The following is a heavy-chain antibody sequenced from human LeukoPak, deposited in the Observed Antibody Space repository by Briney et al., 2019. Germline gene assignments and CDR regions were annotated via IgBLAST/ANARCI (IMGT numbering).Heavy chain of an antibody. Sequence: GASVKVSCKASGYSFTSYYIHWVRQAPGQGLEWMGMINPNYGGTAYAQMFKGGVTLTRDTSTSTVYMELSSLKSEETAVYFCARDQGRTADYVWGTYFDYWGQGALVTVSS. D-gene: IGHD3-16*01. J-gene: IGHJ4*02. CDR1: GYSFTSYY. V-gene: IGHV1-46*01. CDR2: INPNYGGT. CDR3: ARDQGRTADYVWGTYFDY.